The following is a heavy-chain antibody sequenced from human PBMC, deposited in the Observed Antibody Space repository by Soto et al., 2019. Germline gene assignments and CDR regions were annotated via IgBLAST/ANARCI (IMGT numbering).Heavy chain of an antibody. CDR2: VSYDEITK. CDR1: GFTLRSYG. D-gene: IGHD5-18*01. CDR3: AKPLGLLRRAMAQGSDY. V-gene: IGHV3-30*18. J-gene: IGHJ4*02. Sequence: GESLRLSCSASGFTLRSYGMNWVRQAPGKGLEWVAVVSYDEITKYYADSVKGRFTISRDNSKNTVYLQMNSLRPEDTAVYYCAKPLGLLRRAMAQGSDYWGQGTLVTVSS.